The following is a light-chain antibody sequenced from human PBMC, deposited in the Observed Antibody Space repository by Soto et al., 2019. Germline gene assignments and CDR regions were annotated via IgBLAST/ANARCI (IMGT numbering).Light chain of an antibody. Sequence: EILMTQSLATLSVSPGERATHSCRASQSLSRNVAWYQQKPGQDPRLLIYGASTRASGIPARFSGGGSGTEFTLTISSLQSEDFALYYCQHYNDWPPAFTFGPGTKVDL. J-gene: IGKJ3*01. CDR3: QHYNDWPPAFT. V-gene: IGKV3-15*01. CDR1: QSLSRN. CDR2: GAS.